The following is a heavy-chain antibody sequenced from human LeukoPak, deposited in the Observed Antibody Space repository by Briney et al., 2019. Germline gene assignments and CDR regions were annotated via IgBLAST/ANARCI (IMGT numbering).Heavy chain of an antibody. J-gene: IGHJ4*02. Sequence: PGGSLRLSCAASGFTFSDYWMHWVRQAPGEGLVWVSIINTDTRGTYYADSVKGRFTISRDNAKNTLYLQMNSLRAEDTAVYYCARLSGSYGGALDYWGQGTLVTVSS. CDR2: INTDTRGT. V-gene: IGHV3-74*01. CDR1: GFTFSDYW. CDR3: ARLSGSYGGALDY. D-gene: IGHD1-26*01.